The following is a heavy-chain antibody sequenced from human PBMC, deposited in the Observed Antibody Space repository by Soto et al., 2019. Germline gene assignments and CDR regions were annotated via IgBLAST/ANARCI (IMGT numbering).Heavy chain of an antibody. CDR3: ARDYRFDTAVPWWFYP. CDR1: GGTFSSYS. V-gene: IGHV1-69*13. J-gene: IGHJ5*02. Sequence: SVKVSCKASGGTFSSYSISWVRQAPGQGLEWMGGIIPIFGTANYAQKFQGRVTITADESTSTAYMELSSLRSEDTAVYYCARDYRFDTAVPWWFYPWGQGTLVTVS. D-gene: IGHD5-18*01. CDR2: IIPIFGTA.